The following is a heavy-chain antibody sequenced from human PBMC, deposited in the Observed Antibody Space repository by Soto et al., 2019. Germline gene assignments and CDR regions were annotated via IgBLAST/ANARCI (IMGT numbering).Heavy chain of an antibody. V-gene: IGHV3-7*04. J-gene: IGHJ4*02. CDR1: GFSSSPLW. CDR2: IKQDGCEE. Sequence: EVQPVESGGGLVQPGGSLRLSCADSGFSSSPLWMTWVRQAPGKGLEWVALIKQDGCEELYVDSVKGRFTISRDNAKNSVYLQMDSLRVEDTAVYYCTGGSGWWQTDWGQGNLVTVSS. D-gene: IGHD6-19*01. CDR3: TGGSGWWQTD.